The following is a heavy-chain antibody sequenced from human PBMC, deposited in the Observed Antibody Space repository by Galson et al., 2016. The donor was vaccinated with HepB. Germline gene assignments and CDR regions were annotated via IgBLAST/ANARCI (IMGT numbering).Heavy chain of an antibody. CDR3: TARAAK. J-gene: IGHJ4*02. CDR1: GFTFTNAW. V-gene: IGHV3-15*01. D-gene: IGHD2-15*01. Sequence: CAASGFTFTNAWMSWVRQAPGKGLEWVGRIRGKSDGGTTDYAAAVKGRFTISRDDSKNTLYLQMSSLTTEDTAVYYCTARAAKGGQGTLVTVSS. CDR2: IRGKSDGGTT.